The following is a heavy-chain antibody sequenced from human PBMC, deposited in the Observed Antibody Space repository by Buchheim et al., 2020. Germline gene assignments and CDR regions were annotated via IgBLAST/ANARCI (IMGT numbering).Heavy chain of an antibody. CDR3: AKWAGFGVGGWCNCFDP. Sequence: EVQLLESGGDLAQPGGSLRLSCAVSGLTLTGESMNWVRQAPGKGLEWVSAIRMTDHSTHYAASVKGRFTISSDKSKNTLYLQMNSPRVDETAMYYWAKWAGFGVGGWCNCFDPWGQGTL. D-gene: IGHD3-3*01. CDR2: IRMTDHST. V-gene: IGHV3-23*05. J-gene: IGHJ5*02. CDR1: GLTLTGES.